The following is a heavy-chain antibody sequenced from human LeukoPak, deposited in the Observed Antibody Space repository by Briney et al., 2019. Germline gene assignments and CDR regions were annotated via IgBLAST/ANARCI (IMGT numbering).Heavy chain of an antibody. J-gene: IGHJ3*02. Sequence: SVKVSCKASGGTFSSYAISWVRQAPGQGLEWMGGIIPIFGTANYALKFQGRVTITTDESTSTAYMELSSLRSEDTAVYYCASEAMADAFDIWGQGTMVTVSS. CDR2: IIPIFGTA. D-gene: IGHD5-18*01. CDR3: ASEAMADAFDI. V-gene: IGHV1-69*05. CDR1: GGTFSSYA.